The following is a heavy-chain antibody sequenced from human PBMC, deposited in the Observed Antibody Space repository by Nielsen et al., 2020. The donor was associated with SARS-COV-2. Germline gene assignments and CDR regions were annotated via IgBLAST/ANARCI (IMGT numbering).Heavy chain of an antibody. V-gene: IGHV1-24*01. Sequence: ASVKVSCKVSGYTLTELSMHWVRQAPGKGLEWMGGFDPEDGETIYAQKFQGRVTMTEDTSTDTVYMELSSLRSEDTAVYYCARDLTMVRGDYYYYGMDVWGQGTTVTVSS. J-gene: IGHJ6*02. D-gene: IGHD3-10*01. CDR1: GYTLTELS. CDR2: FDPEDGET. CDR3: ARDLTMVRGDYYYYGMDV.